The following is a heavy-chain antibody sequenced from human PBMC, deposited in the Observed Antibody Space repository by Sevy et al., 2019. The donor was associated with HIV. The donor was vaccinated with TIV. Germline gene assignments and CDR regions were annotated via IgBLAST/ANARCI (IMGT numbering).Heavy chain of an antibody. CDR2: IYPGDSDT. V-gene: IGHV5-51*01. J-gene: IGHJ3*02. D-gene: IGHD2-15*01. CDR1: GYSFTSYW. CDR3: ARRRGDCSGGSCDAFDI. Sequence: GESLKISCKGSGYSFTSYWIGWVRQMPVKGLEWMGIIYPGDSDTRYSPSFQGQVTISADKSISTAYLQWSSLKASDTAMYYCARRRGDCSGGSCDAFDIWGQGTMVTVSS.